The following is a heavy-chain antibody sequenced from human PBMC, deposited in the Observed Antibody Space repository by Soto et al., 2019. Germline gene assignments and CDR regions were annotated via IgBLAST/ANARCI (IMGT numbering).Heavy chain of an antibody. D-gene: IGHD3-10*01. Sequence: ASVKVSCKVSGYTLTELSMHWVRQAPGKGLEWMGGFDPEDGETIYAQKFQGRVTMTEDTSTDTAYMELSSLRSEDTAVYYCATHYYGSGSXYHRAAFDIWGQGTMVTVSS. J-gene: IGHJ3*02. V-gene: IGHV1-24*01. CDR1: GYTLTELS. CDR3: ATHYYGSGSXYHRAAFDI. CDR2: FDPEDGET.